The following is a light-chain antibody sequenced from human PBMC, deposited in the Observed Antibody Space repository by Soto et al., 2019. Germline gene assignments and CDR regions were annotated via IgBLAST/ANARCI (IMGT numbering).Light chain of an antibody. V-gene: IGKV3-11*01. Sequence: EIVLTQSPATLSLSPGERATLSCRASLNVGGYLAWYQQKPGQAPRLLIYDASNRATGIPARFSGSGSGTDFSLTISSLEPEDSAFYYCQQYFNWPLTWTFGPGTKVQIK. CDR1: LNVGGY. CDR3: QQYFNWPLTWT. CDR2: DAS. J-gene: IGKJ3*01.